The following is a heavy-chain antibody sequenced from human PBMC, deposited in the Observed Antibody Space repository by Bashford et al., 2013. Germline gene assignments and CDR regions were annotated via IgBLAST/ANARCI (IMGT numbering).Heavy chain of an antibody. CDR1: GYTFTDYY. CDR2: INPKSGGT. CDR3: AKNIAVADYGMDV. D-gene: IGHD6-19*01. J-gene: IGHJ6*02. Sequence: ASVKVSCKASGYTFTDYYIHWVRQAPGQGLEWMGWINPKSGGTNYAQKFQGRVTMTRDTSISTANMELSSLRSDDTALYYCAKNIAVADYGMDVWGQGTTVTVSS. V-gene: IGHV1-2*02.